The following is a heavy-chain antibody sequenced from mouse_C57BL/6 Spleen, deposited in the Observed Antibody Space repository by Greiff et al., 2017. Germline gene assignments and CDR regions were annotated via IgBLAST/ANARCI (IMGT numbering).Heavy chain of an antibody. CDR2: IHPNSGST. Sequence: QVQLQQPGAELVKPGASVKLSCKASGYTFTSYWMHWVKQRPGQGLEWIGMIHPNSGSTNYNEKFKSKATLTVDKSSSTAYMQRSSLPSEDSAVYYGARDYDYDEGFAYWGKGTLVTVSA. J-gene: IGHJ3*01. V-gene: IGHV1-64*01. D-gene: IGHD2-4*01. CDR1: GYTFTSYW. CDR3: ARDYDYDEGFAY.